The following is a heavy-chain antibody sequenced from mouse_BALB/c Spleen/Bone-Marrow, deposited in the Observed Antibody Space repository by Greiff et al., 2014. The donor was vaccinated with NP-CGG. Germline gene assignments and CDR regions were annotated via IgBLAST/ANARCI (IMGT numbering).Heavy chain of an antibody. J-gene: IGHJ4*01. Sequence: EVQRVESGGGLVKPGGSLKLSCAASGFTFSDYYMYWVRQTPEKRLEWVATISDGGTYTFYPDGVKGRFTISRDNAKNNLYLQMSSLQSEDTAMYYCTRSGKRYGAMDYWGQGTSVTVSS. CDR1: GFTFSDYY. D-gene: IGHD2-10*02. CDR3: TRSGKRYGAMDY. V-gene: IGHV5-4*02. CDR2: ISDGGTYT.